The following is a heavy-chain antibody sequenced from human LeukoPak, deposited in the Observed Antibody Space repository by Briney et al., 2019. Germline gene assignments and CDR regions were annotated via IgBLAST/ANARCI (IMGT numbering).Heavy chain of an antibody. J-gene: IGHJ4*02. D-gene: IGHD3-16*01. V-gene: IGHV3-30-3*01. CDR2: ISYDGSNK. Sequence: PGRSLRLSCAASGFTFSSYAMHWVRQAPGKGLEWVAVISYDGSNKYYAGSVKGRFTISRDNSKNTLYLQMNSLRAEDTAVYYCASSMILYRTHFDYWGQGTLVTVSS. CDR3: ASSMILYRTHFDY. CDR1: GFTFSSYA.